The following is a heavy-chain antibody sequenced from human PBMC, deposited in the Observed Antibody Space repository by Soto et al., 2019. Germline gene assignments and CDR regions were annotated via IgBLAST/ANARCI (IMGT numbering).Heavy chain of an antibody. Sequence: EVQLVESGGGLVQPGRSLRLSCAASGFTFDDYAMHWVRQAPGKGLEWVSGISWNSGSIGYADSVNGRFTISRDNAKNSLYLQMNSLRAEDTALYYCAKDMRGYYYYYGMDVWGQGTTVTVSS. J-gene: IGHJ6*02. CDR2: ISWNSGSI. CDR1: GFTFDDYA. V-gene: IGHV3-9*01. D-gene: IGHD3-10*01. CDR3: AKDMRGYYYYYGMDV.